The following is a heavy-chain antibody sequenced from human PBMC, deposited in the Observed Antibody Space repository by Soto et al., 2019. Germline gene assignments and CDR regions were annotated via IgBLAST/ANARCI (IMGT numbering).Heavy chain of an antibody. J-gene: IGHJ4*02. CDR3: ASEVVAATDYFDY. Sequence: SETLSLTCTVSGGSISSGGYYWSWIRQHPGKGLEWIGYIYYSGSTYYNPSLKSRVTISVDTSKNQFSLKLSSVTAADTAVYYCASEVVAATDYFDYWGQGTLVTVSS. CDR1: GGSISSGGYY. CDR2: IYYSGST. V-gene: IGHV4-31*03. D-gene: IGHD2-15*01.